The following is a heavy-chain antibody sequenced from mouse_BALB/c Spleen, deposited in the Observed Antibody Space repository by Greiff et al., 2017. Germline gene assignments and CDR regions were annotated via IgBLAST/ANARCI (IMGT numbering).Heavy chain of an antibody. J-gene: IGHJ3*01. V-gene: IGHV2-2*02. CDR1: GFSLTSYG. CDR2: IWSGGST. D-gene: IGHD2-1*01. Sequence: QVQLKQSGPGLVQPSQSLSITCTVSGFSLTSYGVHWVRQSPGKGLEWLGVIWSGGSTDYNAAFISRLSISKDNSKSQVFFKMNSLQANDTAIYYCARPYGKGGPWFAYWGQGTLVTVSA. CDR3: ARPYGKGGPWFAY.